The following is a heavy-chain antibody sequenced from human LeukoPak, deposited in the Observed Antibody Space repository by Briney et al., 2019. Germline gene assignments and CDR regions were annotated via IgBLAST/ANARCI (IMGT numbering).Heavy chain of an antibody. Sequence: ASVKVSCKASGYTFTGYYMHWVRQAPGQGLEWMGWINPNSGGTNYAQRFQGRVTMTRDTSISTAYMELSRLRSDDTAVYYCARDLYSSGWTDAFDIWGQGTMVTVSS. CDR1: GYTFTGYY. J-gene: IGHJ3*02. CDR2: INPNSGGT. V-gene: IGHV1-2*02. CDR3: ARDLYSSGWTDAFDI. D-gene: IGHD6-19*01.